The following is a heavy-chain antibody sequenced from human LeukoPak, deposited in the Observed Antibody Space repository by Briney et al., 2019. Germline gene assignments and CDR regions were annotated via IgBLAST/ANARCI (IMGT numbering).Heavy chain of an antibody. CDR2: IYYSGST. J-gene: IGHJ5*02. CDR1: GGSISSGSYY. D-gene: IGHD6-6*01. CDR3: ARAGRVAARLKWFDP. Sequence: SQTLSLTCTVSGGSISSGSYYWSWIRQPPGKGLEWIGYIYYSGSTYYNPSLKSRVTISVDTSKNQFSLKLSSLTAADTAVYYCARAGRVAARLKWFDPWGQGTLVTVSS. V-gene: IGHV4-30-4*08.